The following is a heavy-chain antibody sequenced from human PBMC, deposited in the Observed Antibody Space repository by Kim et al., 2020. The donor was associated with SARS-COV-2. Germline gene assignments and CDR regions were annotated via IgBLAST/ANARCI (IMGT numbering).Heavy chain of an antibody. CDR1: GGTFSSYA. Sequence: SVKVSCKASGGTFSSYAISWVRQAPGQGLEWMGGIIPIFGTANYAQKFQGRVTITADESTSTAYMELSSLRSEDTAVYYCARAGGYCSSTSCYEPLGDYWGQGTLVTVSS. CDR2: IIPIFGTA. CDR3: ARAGGYCSSTSCYEPLGDY. D-gene: IGHD2-2*01. J-gene: IGHJ4*02. V-gene: IGHV1-69*13.